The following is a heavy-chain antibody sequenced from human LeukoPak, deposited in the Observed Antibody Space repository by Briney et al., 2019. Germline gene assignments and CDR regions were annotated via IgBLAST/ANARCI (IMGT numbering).Heavy chain of an antibody. CDR3: ARVAGWHWFDP. CDR2: IRPSGDNT. CDR1: GFTFSSYD. D-gene: IGHD6-19*01. J-gene: IGHJ5*02. Sequence: GGSLRLSCAASGFTFSSYDMTWVRQAPGRGLEWVSSIRPSGDNTYYGDSVKGRFTISRDNSKNTVYLQMNNMRVDDTAVYYCARVAGWHWFDPGGQGTLVTVSA. V-gene: IGHV3-23*01.